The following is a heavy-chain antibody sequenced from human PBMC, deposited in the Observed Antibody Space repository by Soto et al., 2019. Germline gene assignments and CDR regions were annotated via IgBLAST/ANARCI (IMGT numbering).Heavy chain of an antibody. CDR1: GFTFSSYG. CDR2: ISYDGSNK. D-gene: IGHD1-7*01. V-gene: IGHV3-30*18. Sequence: SLRLSCAASGFTFSSYGMHWVRQAPGKGLEWVAVISYDGSNKYYADSVKGRFTISRDNSKNTLYLQMNSLRAEDTAVYYCAKDPKPLITGTTGYFGYWGQGTLVTVSS. CDR3: AKDPKPLITGTTGYFGY. J-gene: IGHJ4*02.